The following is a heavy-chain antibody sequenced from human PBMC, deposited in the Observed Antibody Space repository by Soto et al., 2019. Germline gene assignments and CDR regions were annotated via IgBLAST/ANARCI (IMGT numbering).Heavy chain of an antibody. CDR3: ARHATYYDILGVYYFDY. Sequence: PGESLKISCKGSGYSFTSYWIAWVRQMPGKGLEWMAIINPGDSGTKYSPSFQGQVTISADKSINTAYLQWSSLKASDTAMYYCARHATYYDILGVYYFDYWGQETQVTVSS. CDR2: INPGDSGT. J-gene: IGHJ4*02. V-gene: IGHV5-51*01. D-gene: IGHD3-9*01. CDR1: GYSFTSYW.